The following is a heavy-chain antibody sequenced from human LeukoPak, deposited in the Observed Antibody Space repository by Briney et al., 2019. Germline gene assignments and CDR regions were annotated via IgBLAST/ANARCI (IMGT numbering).Heavy chain of an antibody. D-gene: IGHD2-2*01. CDR1: GFTFSLYA. CDR3: ARDTIQPGLIDD. V-gene: IGHV3-21*05. J-gene: IGHJ4*02. CDR2: INSGGDDI. Sequence: PGGSLRLSCAASGFTFSLYAMNWVRQAPGKGLEWISYINSGGDDIHYAASVRGRFTISRDDARNTLYLQLSSLRAEDTAVYYCARDTIQPGLIDDWGQGTLGTVSS.